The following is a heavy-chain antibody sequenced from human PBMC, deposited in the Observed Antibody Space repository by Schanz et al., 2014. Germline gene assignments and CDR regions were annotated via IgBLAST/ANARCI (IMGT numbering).Heavy chain of an antibody. Sequence: QILLVQPGPEVKKPGASVTVSCKASGYTFTSYGINWVRQAPGQGLEWMGWINPNSGTTNYAQKFQGWVTMTRDTSISTAYMELSRLKSDDTAVYYCARAFGGYDPAGALDYWGQGTLVTDSS. CDR2: INPNSGTT. D-gene: IGHD5-12*01. CDR3: ARAFGGYDPAGALDY. V-gene: IGHV1-2*04. CDR1: GYTFTSYG. J-gene: IGHJ4*02.